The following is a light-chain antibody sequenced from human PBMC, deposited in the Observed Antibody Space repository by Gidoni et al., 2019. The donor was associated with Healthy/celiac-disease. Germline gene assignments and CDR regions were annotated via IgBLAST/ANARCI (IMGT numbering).Light chain of an antibody. J-gene: IGKJ4*01. Sequence: DIQMTQSPSSLSASVGDRVTITCQASQDISNYLNWYQQKPGKDPKLLIYDASNLETGVPSRFSGSGSGTDFTFTISSLQPEDIATYYCQQYDNLPLTFGGXTKVEXK. CDR1: QDISNY. CDR3: QQYDNLPLT. V-gene: IGKV1-33*01. CDR2: DAS.